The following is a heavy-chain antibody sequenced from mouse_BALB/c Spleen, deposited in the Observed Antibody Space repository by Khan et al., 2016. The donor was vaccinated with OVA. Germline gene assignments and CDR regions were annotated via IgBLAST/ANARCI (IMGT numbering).Heavy chain of an antibody. Sequence: QIQLVQSGPELKKPGETVKISCKASGYTFTNYGMNWVKQAPGKGLKWMGWINTYTGDPTYADDFKGRFAFSSETSSSTAYLQINNLKNDDTAKYFCARMKRYWYVDLWGAGTTVTVSS. CDR2: INTYTGDP. CDR3: ARMKRYWYVDL. CDR1: GYTFTNYG. V-gene: IGHV9-3-1*01. J-gene: IGHJ1*01.